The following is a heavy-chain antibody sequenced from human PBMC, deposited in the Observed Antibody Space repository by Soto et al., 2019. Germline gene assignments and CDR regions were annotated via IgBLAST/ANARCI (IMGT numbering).Heavy chain of an antibody. J-gene: IGHJ6*02. CDR3: AAEGLPNYFYSGMDV. CDR2: IIPIFGTA. D-gene: IGHD5-18*01. V-gene: IGHV1-69*12. CDR1: GGTFSSYA. Sequence: QVQLVQSGAEVKKPGSSVKVSCKASGGTFSSYAISWVRQAPGQGLEWMGGIIPIFGTANYAQKFQGRVTIHADESTGTAYLELSSLRAEDAAVYYCAAEGLPNYFYSGMDVWGQGATVTVSS.